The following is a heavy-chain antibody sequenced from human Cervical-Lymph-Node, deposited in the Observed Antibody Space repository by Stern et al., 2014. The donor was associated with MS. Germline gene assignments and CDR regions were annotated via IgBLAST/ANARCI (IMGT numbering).Heavy chain of an antibody. D-gene: IGHD2-8*02. CDR3: ARGNGFCSGGVCYTIGFDY. J-gene: IGHJ4*02. CDR1: GFTFNTYL. Sequence: VPLVESGGGVVQPGRSLRLSCAASGFTFNTYLIHWVRQAPGTGLEWVAVLSYDGRSHYYGDSVKGRFTVSRDSSKNTLFLQMTNLRADDTAMYYCARGNGFCSGGVCYTIGFDYWGQGTLVTVSS. V-gene: IGHV3-30*03. CDR2: LSYDGRSH.